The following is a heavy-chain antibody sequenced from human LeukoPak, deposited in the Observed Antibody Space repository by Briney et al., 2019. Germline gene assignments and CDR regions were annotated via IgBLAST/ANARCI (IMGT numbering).Heavy chain of an antibody. D-gene: IGHD2-2*01. CDR3: ARGRGCISMSCYPDY. CDR1: GFSFSDYS. CDR2: ISPSRSYI. J-gene: IGHJ4*02. Sequence: GGSLRLSCAASGFSFSDYSINWVRQAPGKGLEWVSSISPSRSYIHYADSVKGRFTVSRDNAKNSLYLQMNSLRAEDTAVYYCARGRGCISMSCYPDYWGQGTLVTVSS. V-gene: IGHV3-21*01.